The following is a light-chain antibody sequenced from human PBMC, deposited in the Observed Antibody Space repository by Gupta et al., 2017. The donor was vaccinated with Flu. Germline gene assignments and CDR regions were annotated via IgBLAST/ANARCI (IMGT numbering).Light chain of an antibody. J-gene: IGKJ2*01. CDR1: QSVSKL. V-gene: IGKV1-5*03. CDR3: QLYNSYTYI. CDR2: QTS. Sequence: GDRVTITCRASQSVSKLLAWYQQKPGEAPKALIYQTSTLESGVPPRFSGSRYETTFTLTISSLQPDDSATYYCQLYNSYTYIFGQGTKLEIK.